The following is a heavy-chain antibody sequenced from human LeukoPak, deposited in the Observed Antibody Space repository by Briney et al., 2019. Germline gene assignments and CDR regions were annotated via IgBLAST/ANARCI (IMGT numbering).Heavy chain of an antibody. Sequence: SETLSLTCTVSGGSISSSSYYWGWIRQPPGKGLEWIGSIYYSGSTYYNPSLKSRVTISVDTSKNQFSLKLSSVTAADTAVYYCAREVVVVVPAAIPVYYMDVWGKGTTVTVSS. D-gene: IGHD2-2*02. J-gene: IGHJ6*03. CDR3: AREVVVVVPAAIPVYYMDV. V-gene: IGHV4-39*07. CDR2: IYYSGST. CDR1: GGSISSSSYY.